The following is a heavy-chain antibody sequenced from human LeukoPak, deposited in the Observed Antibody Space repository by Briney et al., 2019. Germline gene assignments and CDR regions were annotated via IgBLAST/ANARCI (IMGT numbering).Heavy chain of an antibody. Sequence: PSETLSLTCAVYGGSFSGYYWSWIRQPPGKGLEWIGEINYSGSTNYNPSLKSRVTISVDTSKNQFSLKLSSVTAADTAVYYCARVLFGVVIITGPYFDYWGQGNLVTVSS. CDR2: INYSGST. D-gene: IGHD3-3*01. CDR1: GGSFSGYY. CDR3: ARVLFGVVIITGPYFDY. J-gene: IGHJ4*02. V-gene: IGHV4-34*01.